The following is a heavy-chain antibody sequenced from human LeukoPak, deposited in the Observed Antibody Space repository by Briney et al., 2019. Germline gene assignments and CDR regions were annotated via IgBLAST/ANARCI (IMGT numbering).Heavy chain of an antibody. CDR2: IIPILGIA. V-gene: IGHV1-69*04. CDR1: GGTFSSYA. CDR3: ARNTGGNSPGGY. D-gene: IGHD4-23*01. J-gene: IGHJ4*02. Sequence: SVKVSCKASGGTFSSYAISWVRQAPGQGLEWMGRIIPILGIANYAQKFQGRVTITADKSTSTAYMELSSLRSEDTAVYHCARNTGGNSPGGYWGQGTLVTVSS.